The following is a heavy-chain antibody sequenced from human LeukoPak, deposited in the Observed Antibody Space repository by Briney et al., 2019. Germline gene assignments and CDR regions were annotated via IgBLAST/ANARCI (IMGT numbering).Heavy chain of an antibody. D-gene: IGHD3-10*01. Sequence: GGSLRLSCAASGFSFSTNWMCWVRQAPGKGLEWVANIKEDGSEMYYVDSVKGRFTIPRDNTKNSLYLQINSLRVEDTAVYYCVFFSRGRGIDYWGQGTLVTVSS. J-gene: IGHJ4*02. CDR2: IKEDGSEM. CDR3: VFFSRGRGIDY. CDR1: GFSFSTNW. V-gene: IGHV3-7*02.